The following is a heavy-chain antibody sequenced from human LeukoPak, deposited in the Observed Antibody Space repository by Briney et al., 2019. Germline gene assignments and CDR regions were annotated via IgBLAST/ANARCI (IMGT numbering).Heavy chain of an antibody. Sequence: GGSLRLSCAASGFTFSNAWMNWVRQAPGKGLEWVGRLKSKTDGGTTDCAAPVKGRFTISRDNSKNTLFLQMNSLRADDTAVYYCARSSSGWHDYWGQGTLVNVSS. D-gene: IGHD6-19*01. CDR2: LKSKTDGGTT. CDR1: GFTFSNAW. V-gene: IGHV3-15*07. CDR3: ARSSSGWHDY. J-gene: IGHJ4*02.